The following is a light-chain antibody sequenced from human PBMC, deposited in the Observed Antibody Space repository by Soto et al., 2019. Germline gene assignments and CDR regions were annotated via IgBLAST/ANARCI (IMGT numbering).Light chain of an antibody. V-gene: IGLV2-14*01. CDR1: SSDVGGYNY. CDR3: NSYRYRNTPVV. Sequence: QSVLTQPASMSGSPGQSITISCTGTSSDVGGYNYVSWYQQHPGKAPKLMIYEVSNRPSGVSNRFSGSKSGNTASLTISGLQAEDEADYYCNSYRYRNTPVVFGGGTKLTVL. CDR2: EVS. J-gene: IGLJ2*01.